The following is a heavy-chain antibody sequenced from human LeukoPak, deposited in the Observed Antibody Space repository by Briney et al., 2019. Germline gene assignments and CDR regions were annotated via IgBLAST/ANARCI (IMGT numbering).Heavy chain of an antibody. J-gene: IGHJ4*02. CDR2: IYYSGST. CDR1: GGSISSGSYY. CDR3: ARDQGGSSWYFDY. Sequence: PSETLSLTCTVSGGSISSGSYYWSWIRQPPGKGLEWIGYIYYSGSTNYNPSLKSRVTISVDTSKNQFSLKLSSVTAADTAVYYCARDQGGSSWYFDYWGQGTLVTVSS. V-gene: IGHV4-61*01. D-gene: IGHD6-13*01.